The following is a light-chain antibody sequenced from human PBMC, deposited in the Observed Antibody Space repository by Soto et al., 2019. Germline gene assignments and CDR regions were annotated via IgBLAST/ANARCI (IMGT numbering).Light chain of an antibody. CDR3: TSYTSSSTNYV. CDR2: EVS. CDR1: SSDIGGYDY. V-gene: IGLV2-14*01. J-gene: IGLJ1*01. Sequence: QSVLTQPASVSGSPGQSITISCTGTSSDIGGYDYVSWYQQHPGKAPKLMIYEVSNRPSGVSNRFSGSKPGNTASLTISGLQAEDEADYYCTSYTSSSTNYVFGTGTKLTVL.